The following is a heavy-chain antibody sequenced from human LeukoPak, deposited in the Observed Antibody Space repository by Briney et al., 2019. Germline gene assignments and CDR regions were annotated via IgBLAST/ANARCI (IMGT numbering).Heavy chain of an antibody. D-gene: IGHD4-11*01. V-gene: IGHV1-69*06. CDR3: ARADKPQYDAFDI. J-gene: IGHJ3*02. CDR2: IIPIFGTA. Sequence: ASVKVSCKASGGTFSSYAISWVRQAPGQGLEWMGGIIPIFGTANYAQKFQGRVTITADKPTSTAYMELSSLRSEDTAVYYCARADKPQYDAFDIWGQGTMVTVSS. CDR1: GGTFSSYA.